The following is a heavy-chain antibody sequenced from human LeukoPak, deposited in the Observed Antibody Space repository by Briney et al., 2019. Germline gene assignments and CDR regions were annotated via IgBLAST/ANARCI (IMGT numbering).Heavy chain of an antibody. CDR2: IRYDGSNK. CDR3: AKDAYDSSGYYPYYFDY. J-gene: IGHJ4*02. V-gene: IGHV3-30*02. D-gene: IGHD3-22*01. Sequence: PGGSLRLSCAASGFTFSSYGMHWVRQAPGKGLEWVAFIRYDGSNKYYADSVKGRFTISRDNSKNTLYLQMNSLRAEDTAVYYCAKDAYDSSGYYPYYFDYWGQGTLVTVSS. CDR1: GFTFSSYG.